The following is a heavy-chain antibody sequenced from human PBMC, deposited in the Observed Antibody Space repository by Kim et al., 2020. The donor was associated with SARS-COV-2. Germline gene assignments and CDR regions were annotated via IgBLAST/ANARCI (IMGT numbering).Heavy chain of an antibody. Sequence: GGSLRLSCAASGFTFSSYGMHWVRQAPGKGLEWVAVISYDGSNKYYADSVKGRFTISRDNSKNTLYLQMNSLRAEDTAVYYCAKDRQGPFDYWGQGTLVTVSS. CDR2: ISYDGSNK. V-gene: IGHV3-30*18. CDR3: AKDRQGPFDY. CDR1: GFTFSSYG. J-gene: IGHJ4*02.